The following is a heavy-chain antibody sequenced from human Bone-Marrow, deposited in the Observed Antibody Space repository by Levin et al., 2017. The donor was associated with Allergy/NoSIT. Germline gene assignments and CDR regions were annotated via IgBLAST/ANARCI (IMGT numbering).Heavy chain of an antibody. V-gene: IGHV3-11*01. Sequence: GGSLRLSCAASGFTFSDYYMTWIRQAPGKGLEWVSFIDSSGANTFYADSVKGRFTISRDNDKYSLYLQMDSLRAEDTALYYCARDGDKWNDFDYWGQGTLVTVSS. D-gene: IGHD1-20*01. CDR1: GFTFSDYY. CDR3: ARDGDKWNDFDY. J-gene: IGHJ4*02. CDR2: IDSSGANT.